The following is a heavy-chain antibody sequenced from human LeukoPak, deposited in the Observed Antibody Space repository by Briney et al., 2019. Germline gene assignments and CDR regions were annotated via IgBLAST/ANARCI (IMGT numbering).Heavy chain of an antibody. V-gene: IGHV3-21*01. J-gene: IGHJ6*03. Sequence: GGSLRLSCAASGFTFSSYSMNWVRQVPGKGLEWVSSISSSSSYMYYADSVKGRFTISRDNAKNSLYLQMNSLRAEDTAVYYCARVAARPNYYYYMDVWGKGTTVTVSS. CDR3: ARVAARPNYYYYMDV. CDR1: GFTFSSYS. CDR2: ISSSSSYM. D-gene: IGHD6-6*01.